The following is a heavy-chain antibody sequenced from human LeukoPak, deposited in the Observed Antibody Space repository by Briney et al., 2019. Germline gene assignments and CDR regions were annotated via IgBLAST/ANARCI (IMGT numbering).Heavy chain of an antibody. Sequence: GGSLRLSCAASGFTFSSYAMTWVRQAPGKGLEWVSAISGSGGSTYYADSVKGRFTISRDNSQNTLYLQMNSLTAKDPAVYYCVRGDYGDYTLFDYWGQGTLVTVSS. CDR3: VRGDYGDYTLFDY. V-gene: IGHV3-23*01. CDR2: ISGSGGST. D-gene: IGHD4-17*01. CDR1: GFTFSSYA. J-gene: IGHJ4*02.